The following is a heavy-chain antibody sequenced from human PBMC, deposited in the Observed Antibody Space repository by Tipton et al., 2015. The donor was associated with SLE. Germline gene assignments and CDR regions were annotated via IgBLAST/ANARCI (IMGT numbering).Heavy chain of an antibody. V-gene: IGHV4-31*03. D-gene: IGHD3-22*01. CDR3: ARAVGHYYDSSGYDY. Sequence: TLSLTCTVSGGSVSSGGYYWSWIRQHPGKGLEWIGYNYYSGNPYYNPSLKSRVTISIDTSKNQFSLKLSSVTAADTAVYYCARAVGHYYDSSGYDYWGQGTLVTVSS. CDR1: GGSVSSGGYY. J-gene: IGHJ4*02. CDR2: NYYSGNP.